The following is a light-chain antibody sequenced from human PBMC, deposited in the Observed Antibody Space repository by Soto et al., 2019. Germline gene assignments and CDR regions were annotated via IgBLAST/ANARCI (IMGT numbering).Light chain of an antibody. V-gene: IGLV4-60*02. CDR1: SGHRTYI. J-gene: IGLJ2*01. CDR3: ETWDTNVVV. Sequence: QPVLTQSSSASASLGSSVKLTCTLSSGHRTYIIAWHQQQPGKAPRYLMKLEGSGSYNKGSGIPDRFSGSSSGADRYLTISNLQFEDEADYYCETWDTNVVVFGGGTKPTVL. CDR2: LEGSGSY.